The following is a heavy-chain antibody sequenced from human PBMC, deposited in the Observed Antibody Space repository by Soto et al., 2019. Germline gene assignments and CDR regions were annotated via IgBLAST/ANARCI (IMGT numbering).Heavy chain of an antibody. V-gene: IGHV4-34*01. Sequence: QVQLQQWGAGLLKPSETLSLTCAVYGGYFSGYYWSWIRQPPGKGLEWIGEINHSGSTNYNPSLKSRVTISVDTSKNQFSLKLSSVTAADTAVYYCSTDIEGRPYYFDYWGQGTLVTVSS. J-gene: IGHJ4*02. CDR2: INHSGST. CDR3: STDIEGRPYYFDY. CDR1: GGYFSGYY.